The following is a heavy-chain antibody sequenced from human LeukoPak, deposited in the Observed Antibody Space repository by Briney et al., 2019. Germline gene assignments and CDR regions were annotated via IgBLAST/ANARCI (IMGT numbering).Heavy chain of an antibody. CDR2: IYYSGST. Sequence: SETLSLTCTVSGGSISSSSYYWGWIRQPPGKGLEWIGSIYYSGSTYYNPSLKSRVTISVDTSKNQFSLKLSSVTAADTAVYYCARDWARYRDLAFDIWGQGTMVTVSS. D-gene: IGHD5-12*01. CDR1: GGSISSSSYY. J-gene: IGHJ3*02. V-gene: IGHV4-39*07. CDR3: ARDWARYRDLAFDI.